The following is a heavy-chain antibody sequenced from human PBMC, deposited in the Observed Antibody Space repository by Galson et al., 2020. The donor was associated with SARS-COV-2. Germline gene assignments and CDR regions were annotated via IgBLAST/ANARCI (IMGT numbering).Heavy chain of an antibody. J-gene: IGHJ4*02. CDR3: TSMTTLVVGDSADY. CDR2: IKSRTDGGRA. D-gene: IGHD2-2*01. Sequence: GGYLRLSCAASGFTFTNAWMSWVRQAPGKGLEWVGRIKSRTDGGRADHAAAVKGRFTVSRDDLTNTLFLQMNSLKTEDTAVYYCTSMTTLVVGDSADYWGQGTLVTVSS. V-gene: IGHV3-15*05. CDR1: GFTFTNAW.